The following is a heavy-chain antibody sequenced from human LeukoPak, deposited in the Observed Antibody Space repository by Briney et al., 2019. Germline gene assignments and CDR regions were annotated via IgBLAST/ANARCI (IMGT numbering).Heavy chain of an antibody. J-gene: IGHJ4*02. CDR2: IYSDGST. V-gene: IGHV3-53*01. CDR1: GNYW. D-gene: IGHD5-12*01. Sequence: PGGSLRLSCAASGNYWMHWVRQAPGKGLEWVSVIYSDGSTYYADSVKGRFTISRDNSKNTLYLQMNSLRAEDTAVYYCARGRYDNDWGQGTLVTVSS. CDR3: ARGRYDND.